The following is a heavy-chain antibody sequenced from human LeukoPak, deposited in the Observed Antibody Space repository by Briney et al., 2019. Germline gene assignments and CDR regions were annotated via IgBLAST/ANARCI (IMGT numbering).Heavy chain of an antibody. V-gene: IGHV3-23*01. Sequence: GGSLRLSCATSGFTFSSYAMSWVRQAPGKGLEWVSIISGSGGSTYYADSVKGRFTISRDNAKNSLYLQMNSLRAEDTAVYYCARVVGYYMDVWGKGTTVTVSS. J-gene: IGHJ6*03. CDR3: ARVVGYYMDV. CDR2: ISGSGGST. CDR1: GFTFSSYA.